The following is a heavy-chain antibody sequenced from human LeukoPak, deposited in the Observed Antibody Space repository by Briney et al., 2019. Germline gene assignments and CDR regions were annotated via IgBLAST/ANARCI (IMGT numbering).Heavy chain of an antibody. CDR2: IHYSGST. D-gene: IGHD2-15*01. V-gene: IGHV4-61*01. CDR3: ASGGQRGYYFDY. Sequence: SETLSLTCTVSGGSISSSSYYWSWIRQPPGKGLEWIGYIHYSGSTNYNPSLKNRLSMSVDTSKNQFSLKLSSVTAADTAVYYCASGGQRGYYFDYWGQGTLVTVSS. CDR1: GGSISSSSYY. J-gene: IGHJ4*02.